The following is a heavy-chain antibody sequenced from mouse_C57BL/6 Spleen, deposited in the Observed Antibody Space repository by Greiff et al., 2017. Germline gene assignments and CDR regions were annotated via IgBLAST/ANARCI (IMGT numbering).Heavy chain of an antibody. V-gene: IGHV15-2*01. CDR3: ASGTAQATIYFDD. CDR1: DSEVFPIAY. J-gene: IGHJ2*01. CDR2: ILPSIGRT. Sequence: SGSELMSPGSSVKLSCKDFDSEVFPIAYMSWVRQKPGHGFEWIGGILPSIGRTFYGEKFEDKATLDADTQTNTAYLELNSLTSEDADIYYCASGTAQATIYFDDWGQGTTLTVSS. D-gene: IGHD3-2*02.